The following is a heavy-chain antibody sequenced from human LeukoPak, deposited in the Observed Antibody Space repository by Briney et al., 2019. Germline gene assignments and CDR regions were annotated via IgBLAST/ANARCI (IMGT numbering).Heavy chain of an antibody. CDR2: INRDGSEK. CDR3: ATDYGRT. V-gene: IGHV3-7*01. J-gene: IGHJ4*02. D-gene: IGHD4-23*01. CDR1: GITSTNFW. Sequence: GGSLRLSCAVSGITSTNFWMTWVRQAPGKGLEWVANINRDGSEKYYVDSVRGRFSISRDNARNSLFLQMNSLRTEDTAVYYCATDYGRTWGQGTLVTVSS.